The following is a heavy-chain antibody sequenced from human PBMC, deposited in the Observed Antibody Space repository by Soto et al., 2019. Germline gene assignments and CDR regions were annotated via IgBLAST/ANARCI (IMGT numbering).Heavy chain of an antibody. V-gene: IGHV3-23*01. CDR3: AKDSLGDHYYYGMDV. J-gene: IGHJ6*02. D-gene: IGHD2-21*02. CDR2: IGDSGGTT. CDR1: GFSFSRFA. Sequence: EVQLLESGGGLVQPGGSLRLSCAASGFSFSRFAMSWVRQAPGKGLEWVSGIGDSGGTTYYAESVKGRFTISRDNSKNTLFLQMNSLRAEDTAVYYCAKDSLGDHYYYGMDVWGQGATVTVSS.